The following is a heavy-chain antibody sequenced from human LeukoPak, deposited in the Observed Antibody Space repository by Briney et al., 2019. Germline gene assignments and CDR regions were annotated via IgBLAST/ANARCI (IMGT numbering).Heavy chain of an antibody. CDR2: ISSSGSTI. D-gene: IGHD5-18*01. Sequence: GGSLRLSCAASGFTFSSYEMNWVRQAPGKGLEWVSYISSSGSTIYYADSVKGRFTISRDNAKNSLYLQMSSLRAEDTAVYYCARDGSWWDSYGYYYYMDVWGKGTTVTVSS. CDR3: ARDGSWWDSYGYYYYMDV. J-gene: IGHJ6*03. CDR1: GFTFSSYE. V-gene: IGHV3-48*03.